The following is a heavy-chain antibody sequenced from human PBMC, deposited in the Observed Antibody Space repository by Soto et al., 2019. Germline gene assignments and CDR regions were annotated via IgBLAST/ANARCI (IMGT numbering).Heavy chain of an antibody. V-gene: IGHV3-74*01. Sequence: EVQLVESGGDLVQRGGSLRLSCAASGFPFSSYWMHWVRHTPGKGLDWVARISGDGVTTYYADSVTGRFTVSRDNAKNTLSLQIGGLRAEDTAVYYSAREYYGLLTGYYTDYWGQGNLVSVSS. J-gene: IGHJ4*02. CDR1: GFPFSSYW. D-gene: IGHD3-9*01. CDR3: AREYYGLLTGYYTDY. CDR2: ISGDGVTT.